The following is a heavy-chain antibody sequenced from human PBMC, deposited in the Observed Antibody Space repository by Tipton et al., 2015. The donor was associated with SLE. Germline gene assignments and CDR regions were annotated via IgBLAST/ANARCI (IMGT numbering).Heavy chain of an antibody. V-gene: IGHV3-23*01. J-gene: IGHJ5*02. CDR3: AKKYWDLLTES. CDR1: GFSFNNYA. CDR2: IGGSGLAT. D-gene: IGHD2/OR15-2a*01. Sequence: SLRLSCAASGFSFNNYAMAWVRQAPGKGLEWVASIGGSGLATYYTGSVKGRFTISRDNSKDTVHLQMNSLRAEDTAVYFCAKKYWDLLTESWGQGTLVTVSS.